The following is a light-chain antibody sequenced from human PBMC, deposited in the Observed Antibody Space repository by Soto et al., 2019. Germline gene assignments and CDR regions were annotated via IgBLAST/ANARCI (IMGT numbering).Light chain of an antibody. CDR1: QSVSTY. CDR3: QQRRNWPLT. Sequence: EILLTQSPATLSLSPGDRATLSCRASQSVSTYLAWYQQKPGKAPRLLIYDASNRDAGIPDRFSGSGSVTDFTLTISNLEPEDFEDYYCQQRRNWPLTFGGGTKVDIK. J-gene: IGKJ4*01. V-gene: IGKV3-11*01. CDR2: DAS.